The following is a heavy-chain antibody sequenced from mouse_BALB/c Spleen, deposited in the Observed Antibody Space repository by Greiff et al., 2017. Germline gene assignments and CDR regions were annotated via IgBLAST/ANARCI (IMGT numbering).Heavy chain of an antibody. J-gene: IGHJ1*01. D-gene: IGHD1-1*01. CDR1: GFTFSSYA. CDR3: ARNYGSSYRYFDV. Sequence: EVKVVESGGGLVKPGGSLKLSCAASGFTFSSYAMSWVRQSPEKRLEWVAEISSGGSYTYYPDTVTGRCTISRDNAKNTLYLEMSSLRSEDTAMYYCARNYGSSYRYFDVWGAGTTVTVSS. V-gene: IGHV5-9-4*01. CDR2: ISSGGSYT.